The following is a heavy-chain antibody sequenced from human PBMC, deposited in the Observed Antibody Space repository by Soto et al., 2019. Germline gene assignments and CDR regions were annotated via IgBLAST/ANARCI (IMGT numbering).Heavy chain of an antibody. V-gene: IGHV4-59*01. Sequence: PSETLSLTCTVSGGSISSYYWSWIRQPPGKGLEWIGYIYYSGSTNYNPSLTSRVTISVDTSTNQFSLKLSSVTAADTAVYYCARAEPYYDFWSGYSTPYYYGMDVWGQGTTVTVSS. CDR3: ARAEPYYDFWSGYSTPYYYGMDV. CDR2: IYYSGST. J-gene: IGHJ6*02. CDR1: GGSISSYY. D-gene: IGHD3-3*01.